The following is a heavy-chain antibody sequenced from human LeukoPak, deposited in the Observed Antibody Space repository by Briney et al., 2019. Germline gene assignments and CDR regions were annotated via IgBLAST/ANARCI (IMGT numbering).Heavy chain of an antibody. CDR1: GFTFSSYS. J-gene: IGHJ4*02. CDR3: GRGWAVDF. Sequence: PGGSPRLSCAASGFTFSSYSMNWVRQAPGKGLEWVSSISSSSSYICYADSVKGRFTISRDNAKNSVYLQMNSLRVEDTAVYYCGRGWAVDFWGQGTLVTVSS. D-gene: IGHD5-24*01. V-gene: IGHV3-21*06. CDR2: ISSSSSYI.